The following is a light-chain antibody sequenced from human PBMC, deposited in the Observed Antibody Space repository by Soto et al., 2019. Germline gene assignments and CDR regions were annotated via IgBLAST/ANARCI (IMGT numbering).Light chain of an antibody. V-gene: IGKV1-39*01. CDR2: AAS. CDR1: QNISFY. Sequence: DIQMTQSPSSLSASIGDRVTITCRASQNISFYLNWYQHKTGQAPKVLIYAASSLQAGVPQRFSGSGSETDFTLSISSLQPEDFATYSCQQSYITPSTFGQGTKLEIK. CDR3: QQSYITPST. J-gene: IGKJ2*01.